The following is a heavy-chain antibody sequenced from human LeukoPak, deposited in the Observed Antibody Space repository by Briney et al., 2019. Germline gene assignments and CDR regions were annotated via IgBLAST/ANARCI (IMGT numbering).Heavy chain of an antibody. CDR2: IYYSGST. Sequence: SETLSLTCTVSGGSVSSGSYYWSWIRQPPGKGLEWIGYIYYSGSTNYNPSLKSRVTISVDTSKNQFSLKLSSVTAADTAMYYCARDGRIAVAGFYYYYGMDVWGQGTTVTVSS. D-gene: IGHD6-19*01. CDR3: ARDGRIAVAGFYYYYGMDV. J-gene: IGHJ6*02. V-gene: IGHV4-61*01. CDR1: GGSVSSGSYY.